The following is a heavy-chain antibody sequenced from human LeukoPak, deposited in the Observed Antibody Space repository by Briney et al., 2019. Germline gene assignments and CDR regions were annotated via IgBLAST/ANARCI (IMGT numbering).Heavy chain of an antibody. J-gene: IGHJ4*02. CDR3: ARDWRSGYDSSGYHVY. D-gene: IGHD3-22*01. CDR1: GGTFSSYA. V-gene: IGHV1-69*13. Sequence: PVKVSCKASGGTFSSYAISWVRQAPGQGLEWMGGIIPIFGTANYAQKFQGRVTITADESTSTAYMELSSLRSEDTAVYYCARDWRSGYDSSGYHVYWGQGTLVTVSS. CDR2: IIPIFGTA.